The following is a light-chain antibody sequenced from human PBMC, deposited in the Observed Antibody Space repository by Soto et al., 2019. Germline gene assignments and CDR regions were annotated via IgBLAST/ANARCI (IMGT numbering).Light chain of an antibody. CDR3: QQYNNWPWT. CDR2: GAS. Sequence: ETVMTQSPATLSVSPGGRSTLSCMASQSNSDTLAWYQQKPGQAPRLLIHGASTRATGFPARFSGSGSGTDFTLTISSLQSEDFAVYYCQQYNNWPWTFGQGTKVDI. V-gene: IGKV3-15*01. CDR1: QSNSDT. J-gene: IGKJ1*01.